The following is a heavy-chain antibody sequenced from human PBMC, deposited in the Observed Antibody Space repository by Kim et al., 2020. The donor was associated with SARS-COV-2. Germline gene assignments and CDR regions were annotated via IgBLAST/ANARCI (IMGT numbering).Heavy chain of an antibody. D-gene: IGHD3-9*01. Sequence: VKGRFTFSRDNSKNTLYLQMNSLRAEDTAVYYCARDGLRYFDSPDYDAFDIWGQGTMVTVSS. V-gene: IGHV3-30*07. CDR3: ARDGLRYFDSPDYDAFDI. J-gene: IGHJ3*02.